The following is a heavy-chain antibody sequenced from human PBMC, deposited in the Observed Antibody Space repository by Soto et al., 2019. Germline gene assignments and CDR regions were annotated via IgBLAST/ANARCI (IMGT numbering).Heavy chain of an antibody. CDR2: IIPIFGTA. V-gene: IGHV1-69*06. CDR3: ASSPPPRVGAAAGYWYFDL. J-gene: IGHJ2*01. Sequence: QVQLVQSGAEVKKPGSSVKVSCKASGGTFSSYAISWVRQAPGQGLEWMGGIIPIFGTANYAQKFQGRVTITADKTPTTAYMALGSLRSEGTAVYYCASSPPPRVGAAAGYWYFDLWGRGTLVTVSS. CDR1: GGTFSSYA. D-gene: IGHD6-13*01.